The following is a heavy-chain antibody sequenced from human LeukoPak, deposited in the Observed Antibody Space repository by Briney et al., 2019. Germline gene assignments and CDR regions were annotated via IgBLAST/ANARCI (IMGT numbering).Heavy chain of an antibody. D-gene: IGHD3-22*01. Sequence: PSETLSLTCAVYGGSFSGYYWSWIRQPPGKGLEWIGEINHSGSTNYNPSLKSRVTISVDTSKNQFSLKLSSVTAADTAVYYCARGNGYYDSSGYDYWGQGTLVTVSS. CDR2: INHSGST. J-gene: IGHJ4*02. CDR1: GGSFSGYY. CDR3: ARGNGYYDSSGYDY. V-gene: IGHV4-34*01.